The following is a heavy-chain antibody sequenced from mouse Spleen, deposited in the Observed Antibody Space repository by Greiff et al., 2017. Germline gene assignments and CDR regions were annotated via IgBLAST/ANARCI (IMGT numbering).Heavy chain of an antibody. CDR3: ARKDGYPSYWYFDV. J-gene: IGHJ1*01. CDR2: ISSGSSTI. CDR1: GFTFSDYG. Sequence: EVKLMDSGGGLVKPGGSLKLSCAASGFTFSDYGMHWVRQAPEKGLEWVAYISSGSSTIYYADTVKGRFTISRDNAKNTLFLQMTSLRSEDTAMYYCARKDGYPSYWYFDVWGAGTTVTVSS. D-gene: IGHD2-3*01. V-gene: IGHV5-17*01.